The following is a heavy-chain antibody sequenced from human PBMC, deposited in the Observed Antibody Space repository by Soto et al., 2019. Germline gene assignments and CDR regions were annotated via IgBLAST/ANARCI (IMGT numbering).Heavy chain of an antibody. Sequence: GGSLRLSCAASGFSFSDYYMDWVRQAPGMGLEWVARIKNKLNSYTVEYAASLEGRFTTSRDDSKNSVYLQMNSLKTEDTAVYFCARARRGYPPDEWGQGTLVTVSS. D-gene: IGHD3-22*01. CDR3: ARARRGYPPDE. V-gene: IGHV3-72*01. J-gene: IGHJ4*02. CDR2: IKNKLNSYTV. CDR1: GFSFSDYY.